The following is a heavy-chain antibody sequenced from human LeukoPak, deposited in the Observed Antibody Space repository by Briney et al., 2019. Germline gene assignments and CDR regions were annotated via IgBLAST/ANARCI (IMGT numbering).Heavy chain of an antibody. Sequence: PGGSLRLSCAASGLTFDDYAMHWVRQAPGKGLEWVSGISWNSGSIGYADSVKGRFTISRDNAKNSLYLQMNSLRAEDTALHYCAKEKRSGGSCYDYWGQGTLVTVSS. CDR2: ISWNSGSI. J-gene: IGHJ4*02. D-gene: IGHD2-15*01. CDR1: GLTFDDYA. V-gene: IGHV3-9*01. CDR3: AKEKRSGGSCYDY.